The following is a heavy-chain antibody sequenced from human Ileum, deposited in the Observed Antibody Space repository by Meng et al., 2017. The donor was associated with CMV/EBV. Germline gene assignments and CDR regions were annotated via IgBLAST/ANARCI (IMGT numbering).Heavy chain of an antibody. D-gene: IGHD1-1*01. Sequence: LRLSCAGSGFTFSSSPMNWVRQAPGKGLEWVSGISNSGGSTYYADSVKGRFTVSRDNSKNTLYLQMDSLRVEDTAVYYCATEDWNADYWGQGTLVTVSS. V-gene: IGHV3-23*01. J-gene: IGHJ4*02. CDR1: GFTFSSSP. CDR3: ATEDWNADY. CDR2: ISNSGGST.